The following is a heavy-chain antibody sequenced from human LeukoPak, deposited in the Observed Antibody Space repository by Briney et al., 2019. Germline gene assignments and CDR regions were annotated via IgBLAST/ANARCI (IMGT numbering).Heavy chain of an antibody. D-gene: IGHD3-22*01. CDR2: IIPIFGTA. CDR1: GGTFSSYA. V-gene: IGHV1-69*05. Sequence: SVKVSCKASGGTFSSYAISWVRQAPGQGLEWMGGIIPIFGTANYAQKFQGRVTITTDESTSTAYMGLSSLRSEDTAVYYCARATYYYDSSENWFDPWGQGTLVTVSS. J-gene: IGHJ5*02. CDR3: ARATYYYDSSENWFDP.